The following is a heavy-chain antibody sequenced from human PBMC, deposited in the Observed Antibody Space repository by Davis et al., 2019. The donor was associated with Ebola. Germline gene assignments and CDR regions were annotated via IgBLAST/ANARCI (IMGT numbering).Heavy chain of an antibody. J-gene: IGHJ4*02. D-gene: IGHD3-16*01. V-gene: IGHV1-18*01. CDR2: ISAYNGNT. Sequence: ASVKVSCKASGYTFTSYGISWVRQAPAQGLEWMGWISAYNGNTNYAQKLQGRVTMTTDTSTSTAYMELRSLRADDTAGYYCARDRVLWGYFDYWGQGTLVTVSS. CDR1: GYTFTSYG. CDR3: ARDRVLWGYFDY.